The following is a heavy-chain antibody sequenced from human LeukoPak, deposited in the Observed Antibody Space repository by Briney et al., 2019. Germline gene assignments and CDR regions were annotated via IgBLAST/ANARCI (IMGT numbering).Heavy chain of an antibody. Sequence: PGGSLRLSCAASGFTVSSNYMSWVRQAPGKGLEWVSVIYSGGSTYYADSVKGRFTTSRDNSKNTLYLQMNSLRAEDTAVYYCAREIAARLDYWGQGTLVTVSS. CDR1: GFTVSSNY. D-gene: IGHD6-6*01. CDR2: IYSGGST. CDR3: AREIAARLDY. J-gene: IGHJ4*02. V-gene: IGHV3-66*02.